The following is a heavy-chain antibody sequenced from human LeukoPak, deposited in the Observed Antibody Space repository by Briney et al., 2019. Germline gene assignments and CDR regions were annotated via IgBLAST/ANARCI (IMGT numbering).Heavy chain of an antibody. D-gene: IGHD3-22*01. CDR1: GFAVSSNY. Sequence: GGSLRLSCAASGFAVSSNYMSWVRQAPGKGLEWVSVIYSGGSTYYADSVKGRFTISRDNSKNTLYLQMNSLRAEDTAVYYCARDHNYYDSSGYHLLFDYWGQGTLVTVSS. CDR3: ARDHNYYDSSGYHLLFDY. CDR2: IYSGGST. J-gene: IGHJ4*02. V-gene: IGHV3-53*01.